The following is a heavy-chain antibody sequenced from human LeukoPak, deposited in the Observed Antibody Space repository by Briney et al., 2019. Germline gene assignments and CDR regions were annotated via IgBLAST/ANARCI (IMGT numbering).Heavy chain of an antibody. Sequence: SKTLSLTCTISGGSINNYYWSWIRQPPGKGLEWIGYIYYSGSTNYNPSLNSRVNISLDTSKNQFSLRLSSVTAADTAVYYCARQTAKNVDTARFDYWGQGTLVTVSS. CDR3: ARQTAKNVDTARFDY. D-gene: IGHD5-18*01. CDR1: GGSINNYY. J-gene: IGHJ4*02. CDR2: IYYSGST. V-gene: IGHV4-59*08.